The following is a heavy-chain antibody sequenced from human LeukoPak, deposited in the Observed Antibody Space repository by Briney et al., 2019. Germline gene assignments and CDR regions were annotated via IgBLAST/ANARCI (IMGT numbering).Heavy chain of an antibody. CDR2: IIPIFGTA. J-gene: IGHJ4*02. D-gene: IGHD4-23*01. CDR3: ASSGTTVVTPRFDY. V-gene: IGHV1-69*06. CDR1: GGIFSNYA. Sequence: VASVKVSCKASGGIFSNYAISWVRQAPGQGLEWMGGIIPIFGTANYAQKFQGRVTITADKSTSTAYMELSSLRSEDTAVYYCASSGTTVVTPRFDYWGQGTLVTVSS.